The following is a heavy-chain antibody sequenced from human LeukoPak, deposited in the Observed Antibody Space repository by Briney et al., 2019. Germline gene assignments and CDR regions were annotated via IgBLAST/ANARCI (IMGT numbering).Heavy chain of an antibody. Sequence: GGSLRLSCAASGFTFSSYGMHWVRQAPGKGLEWVAVISYDGSNKYYADSVKGRFTISRDNSKNTLYLQMNSPRAEDTAVYYCAKDISRWLQSCFDYWGQGTLVTVSS. CDR2: ISYDGSNK. J-gene: IGHJ4*02. CDR3: AKDISRWLQSCFDY. D-gene: IGHD5-24*01. V-gene: IGHV3-30*18. CDR1: GFTFSSYG.